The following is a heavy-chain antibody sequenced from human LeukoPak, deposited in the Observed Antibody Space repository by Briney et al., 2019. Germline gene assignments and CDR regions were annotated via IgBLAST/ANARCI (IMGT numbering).Heavy chain of an antibody. V-gene: IGHV4-39*07. D-gene: IGHD5-24*01. CDR2: IFYTGSS. J-gene: IGHJ4*02. Sequence: SETLSLTCTVSGGSISGSNYYWGWIRQPPGKGLEWIGSIFYTGSSYYNPSLKSRVTLSVDTSKDQFSLKLSPVTAADTAVYYCARDGYNTPGYWGQGTLVTVSS. CDR3: ARDGYNTPGY. CDR1: GGSISGSNYY.